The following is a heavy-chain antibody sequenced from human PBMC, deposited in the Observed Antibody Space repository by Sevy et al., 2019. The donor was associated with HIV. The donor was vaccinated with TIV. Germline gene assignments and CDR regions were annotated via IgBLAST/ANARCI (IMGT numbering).Heavy chain of an antibody. Sequence: GGSLRLSCAASGFTFSSYWMSWVRQAPGKGLEWVANIKQDGSGKYYVDSVKGRFTISRDNAKNSLYLQMNSLRAEDTAVYYCARSHITMIVVGDAFDIWGQGTMVTVSS. V-gene: IGHV3-7*01. CDR1: GFTFSSYW. D-gene: IGHD3-22*01. CDR2: IKQDGSGK. CDR3: ARSHITMIVVGDAFDI. J-gene: IGHJ3*02.